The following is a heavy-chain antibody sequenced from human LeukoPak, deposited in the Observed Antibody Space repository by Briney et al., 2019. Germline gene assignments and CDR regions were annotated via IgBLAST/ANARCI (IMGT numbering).Heavy chain of an antibody. CDR2: INHSGST. J-gene: IGHJ6*03. D-gene: IGHD1-14*01. V-gene: IGHV4-34*01. CDR3: ARNQYSYYYMDV. CDR1: GGSFSGYY. Sequence: PSETLSLTCAVYGGSFSGYYWSWIRQPPGKGLEWIGEINHSGSTNYNPSLKSRVTISVDTSKNQFSLKLTSVTAADTAVYYCARNQYSYYYMDVWGKGTTVTVSS.